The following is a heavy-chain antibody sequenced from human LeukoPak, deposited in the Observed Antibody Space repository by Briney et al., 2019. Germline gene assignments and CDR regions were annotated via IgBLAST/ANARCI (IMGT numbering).Heavy chain of an antibody. V-gene: IGHV4-59*01. Sequence: SETLSLTCTVSGGSISSYYWSWIRQPSGKGLEWIGYIYYSGSTNYNPSLKSRVTISVDTSKNQFSLKLSSVTAADTALYYCAKYRQPRSSARTFDYWGRGTLVTVSS. CDR1: GGSISSYY. CDR3: AKYRQPRSSARTFDY. CDR2: IYYSGST. J-gene: IGHJ4*02. D-gene: IGHD1-1*01.